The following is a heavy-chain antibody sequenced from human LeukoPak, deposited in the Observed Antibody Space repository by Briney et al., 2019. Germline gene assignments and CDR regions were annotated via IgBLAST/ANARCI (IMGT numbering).Heavy chain of an antibody. CDR2: ISDSGGST. D-gene: IGHD2-2*01. V-gene: IGHV3-64*01. CDR3: ARRYCSSTTCSHFDQ. Sequence: GGSLRLSCAASGFTFSTYAMHWVRQAPGKGLEYVSSISDSGGSTFYANSVKGRFTISRDNSKNTLSLQLGSLRAEDMAVYYCARRYCSSTTCSHFDQWGQGTLVTVSS. CDR1: GFTFSTYA. J-gene: IGHJ4*02.